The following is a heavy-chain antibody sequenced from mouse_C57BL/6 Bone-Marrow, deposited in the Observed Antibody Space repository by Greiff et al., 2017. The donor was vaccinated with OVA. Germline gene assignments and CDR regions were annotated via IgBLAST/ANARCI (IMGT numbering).Heavy chain of an antibody. V-gene: IGHV14-4*01. D-gene: IGHD2-10*01. Sequence: EVKVEESGAELVRPGASVKLSCTASGFNIKDDYMHWVKQRPEQGLEWIGWIDPENGDTEYASKFQGKATITADTSSNTAYLQLSSLTSEDTAVYYCTLLLYYYAMDYWGQGTSVTVSS. J-gene: IGHJ4*01. CDR1: GFNIKDDY. CDR2: IDPENGDT. CDR3: TLLLYYYAMDY.